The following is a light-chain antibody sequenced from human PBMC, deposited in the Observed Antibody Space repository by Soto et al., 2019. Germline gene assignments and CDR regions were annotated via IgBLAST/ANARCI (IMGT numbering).Light chain of an antibody. CDR1: QDIANQ. CDR3: QQFDHLPYT. V-gene: IGKV1-33*01. Sequence: IQMTQSPSSLSASVGDRVTITCQASQDIANQLNWYQHRSGKAPKLLIYDASTLETGVPSRFSGTGSGTNFTFAISSLQPEDIATYFCQQFDHLPYTFGQGTNLEIK. CDR2: DAS. J-gene: IGKJ2*01.